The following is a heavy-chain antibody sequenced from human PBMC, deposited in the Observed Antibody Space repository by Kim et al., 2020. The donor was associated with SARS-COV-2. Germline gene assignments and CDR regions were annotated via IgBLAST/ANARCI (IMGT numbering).Heavy chain of an antibody. CDR1: GGSISSYY. CDR3: ARRFRSSSPFDY. CDR2: IYYSGST. Sequence: SETLSLTCTVSGGSISSYYWSWIRQPPGKGLEWIGYIYYSGSTNYNPSLKSRVTISVDTSKNQFSLKLSSVTAADTAVYYCARRFRSSSPFDYWGQGTLVTVSS. D-gene: IGHD6-6*01. V-gene: IGHV4-59*08. J-gene: IGHJ4*02.